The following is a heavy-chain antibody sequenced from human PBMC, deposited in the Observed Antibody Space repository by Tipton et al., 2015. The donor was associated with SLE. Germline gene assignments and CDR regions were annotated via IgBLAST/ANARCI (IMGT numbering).Heavy chain of an antibody. CDR3: AGLYSSSWLPFGYYYYGMYV. CDR2: INHSGST. Sequence: LRLSCAVYGGSFSGYYWSWIRQPPGKGLEWIGEINHSGSTNYNPSLKSRVTISVDTSKNQFSLKLSSVTAADTAVYYCAGLYSSSWLPFGYYYYGMYVWGQGTTVTVSS. CDR1: GGSFSGYY. V-gene: IGHV4-34*01. J-gene: IGHJ6*02. D-gene: IGHD6-13*01.